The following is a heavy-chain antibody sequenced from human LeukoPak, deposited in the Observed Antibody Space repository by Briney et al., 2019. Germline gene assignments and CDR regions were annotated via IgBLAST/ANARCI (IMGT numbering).Heavy chain of an antibody. V-gene: IGHV4-59*01. D-gene: IGHD6-13*01. J-gene: IGHJ4*02. CDR1: GGSISSYY. CDR3: ARITGSSWYFDY. CDR2: IYYSGST. Sequence: SETLSLTCTVSGGSISSYYWSWIRQPPGKGLEWIGHIYYSGSTNYNPSLKSRVTISVDTSKNQFSLKLSSVTAADTAVYYCARITGSSWYFDYWGQGTLVTVSS.